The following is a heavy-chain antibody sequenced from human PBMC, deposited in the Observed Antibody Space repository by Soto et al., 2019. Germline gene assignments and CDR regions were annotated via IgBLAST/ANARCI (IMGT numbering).Heavy chain of an antibody. CDR3: ARRTVNIRTFYSGLKTHCFDY. V-gene: IGHV4-39*01. CDR2: IYYSGST. D-gene: IGHD6-19*01. J-gene: IGHJ4*02. CDR1: GGSISSSSYY. Sequence: SSETLSLTCTVSGGSISSSSYYWGWIRQPPGKGLEWIGSIYYSGSTYYNPSLKSRVTISVDTSKNQFSLKLNSVTAADTAVYYCARRTVNIRTFYSGLKTHCFDYWGQGTLVTVSS.